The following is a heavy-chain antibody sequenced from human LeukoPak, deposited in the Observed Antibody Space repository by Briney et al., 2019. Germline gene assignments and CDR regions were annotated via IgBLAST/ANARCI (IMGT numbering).Heavy chain of an antibody. CDR2: IYPGDSDT. V-gene: IGHV5-51*01. CDR1: GYSFTTYW. CDR3: ARHESDYYDSSGYILDP. J-gene: IGHJ5*02. D-gene: IGHD3-22*01. Sequence: GESLKISCEASGYSFTTYWIGWVRQMPGKGPEWMGIIYPGDSDTRYSPSFQGQVTISADKSISTAYLQWSSLKASDTAMYYCARHESDYYDSSGYILDPWGQGTLVTVSS.